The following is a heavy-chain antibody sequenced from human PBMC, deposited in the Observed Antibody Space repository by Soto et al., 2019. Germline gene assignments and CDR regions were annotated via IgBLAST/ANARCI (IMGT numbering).Heavy chain of an antibody. D-gene: IGHD4-17*01. CDR2: IYYSGST. V-gene: IGHV4-30-4*08. CDR1: GGSISSGGYY. Sequence: SETLSLTCTVSGGSISSGGYYWSWIRQHPGKGLEWIGYIYYSGSTYYNPSLKSRVTISVDTSKNQFSLKLSSVTAADTAVYYCARAVLTTVTTYNWFDPWGQGTLVTVSS. CDR3: ARAVLTTVTTYNWFDP. J-gene: IGHJ5*02.